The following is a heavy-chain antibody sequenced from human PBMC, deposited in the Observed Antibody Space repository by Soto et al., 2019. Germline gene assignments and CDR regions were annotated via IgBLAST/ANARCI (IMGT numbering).Heavy chain of an antibody. CDR3: TRDRAHPAPYYYYMDV. V-gene: IGHV3-49*03. CDR2: IRSKAYGGTT. CDR1: GFTFGDYA. Sequence: TGGSLRLSCTASGFTFGDYAMSWFRQAPGKGLEWVGFIRSKAYGGTTEYAASVKGRFTISRDDSKSIAYLQMNSLKTEDTAVYYCTRDRAHPAPYYYYMDVWGKGTTVTVSS. J-gene: IGHJ6*03.